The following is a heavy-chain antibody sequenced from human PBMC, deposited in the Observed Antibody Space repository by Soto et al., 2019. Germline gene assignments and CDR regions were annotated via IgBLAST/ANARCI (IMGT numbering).Heavy chain of an antibody. Sequence: PSETLSLTCAVYGGSFSCYYWSWIRQPPGKGLEWIGEINHSGSTNYNPSLKSRVTISVDTSTNQFSLKLSSVTSADTAVYYCARDWKYYYSSGYYLNAVDIWGQGIMVTVSS. D-gene: IGHD3-22*01. J-gene: IGHJ3*02. CDR1: GGSFSCYY. CDR2: INHSGST. CDR3: ARDWKYYYSSGYYLNAVDI. V-gene: IGHV4-34*01.